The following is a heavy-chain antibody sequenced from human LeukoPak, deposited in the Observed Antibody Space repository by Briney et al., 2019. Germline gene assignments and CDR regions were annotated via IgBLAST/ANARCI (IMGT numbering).Heavy chain of an antibody. Sequence: SETLSLTCTVSGGPVRDYYWSWLRQPPGKALEWIGYIYYSGTINYNPSLRSRVTMSVDMSKKQFSLKLSSVTAADTAVYYCARGESSSWFHFDYWGQGTLVTVSS. CDR2: IYYSGTI. D-gene: IGHD3-16*01. V-gene: IGHV4-59*02. CDR1: GGPVRDYY. J-gene: IGHJ4*02. CDR3: ARGESSSWFHFDY.